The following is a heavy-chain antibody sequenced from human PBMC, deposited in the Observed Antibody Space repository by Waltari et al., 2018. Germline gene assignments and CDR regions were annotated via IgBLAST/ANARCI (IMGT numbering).Heavy chain of an antibody. V-gene: IGHV4-38-2*01. CDR2: IYYRGVT. J-gene: IGHJ3*02. D-gene: IGHD1-7*01. Sequence: QVQLRESGPGLVKPSETLSLTCVISGDSLSSTLFWGWIRQAPEKGLEWIGNIYYRGVTYYSPFLQGRVFISIDTPRRQFSLKLTSVTAADTAVYYCARVLTTGTVAFDIWGQGTLVTVSS. CDR1: GDSLSSTLF. CDR3: ARVLTTGTVAFDI.